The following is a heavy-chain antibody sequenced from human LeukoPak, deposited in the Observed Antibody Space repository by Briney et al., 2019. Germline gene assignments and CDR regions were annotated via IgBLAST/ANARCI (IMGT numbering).Heavy chain of an antibody. D-gene: IGHD2-2*01. J-gene: IGHJ4*02. CDR2: INPNSGGT. V-gene: IGHV1-2*02. CDR1: GYTFTGYY. Sequence: ASVKVSCKASGYTFTGYYMHWVRQAPGQGLEWMGWINPNSGGTNYAQKFQGRVTMTRDPSISTAYMELSRLRSDNTAVYYCAREEKYCSSTSCPFDYWGQGTLVTVSS. CDR3: AREEKYCSSTSCPFDY.